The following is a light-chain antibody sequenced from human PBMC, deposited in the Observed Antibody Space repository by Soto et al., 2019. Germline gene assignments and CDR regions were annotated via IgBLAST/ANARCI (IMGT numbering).Light chain of an antibody. CDR1: QSLLQSNGNNQ. CDR3: MQILQTPPS. Sequence: EIVMTQSPLSLPVTPGEPASISCRSSQSLLQSNGNNQLGWVLQKPGQSPQLFMYLGSSRASGVPDRFSGSGSGTDFTLKSSRVEPEDVGVYYCMQILQTPPSFGGGSKVEIK. CDR2: LGS. V-gene: IGKV2-28*01. J-gene: IGKJ4*01.